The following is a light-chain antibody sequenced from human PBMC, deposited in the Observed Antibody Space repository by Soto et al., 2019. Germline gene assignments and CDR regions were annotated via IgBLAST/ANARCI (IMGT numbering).Light chain of an antibody. CDR3: CSYAGTYTNYV. CDR1: SSDVGGYDY. Sequence: QSVLTQPRSVSGSPGQSVTISCSGTSSDVGGYDYVSWYQQHPGKAPKLVIYDVTKRPSGVPDRFSGSKSGNTASPTISGLQAEDEADYYCCSYAGTYTNYVFGTGTKVTVL. J-gene: IGLJ1*01. CDR2: DVT. V-gene: IGLV2-11*01.